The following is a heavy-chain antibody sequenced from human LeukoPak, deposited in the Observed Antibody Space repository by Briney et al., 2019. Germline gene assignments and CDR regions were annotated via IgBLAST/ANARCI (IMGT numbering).Heavy chain of an antibody. CDR1: GDSINSLDL. CDR3: AGLVGRYSSGLYYYYFDY. D-gene: IGHD3-22*01. CDR2: MYLSGTT. V-gene: IGHV4-4*02. Sequence: SETLSLTCTVSGDSINSLDLWSWVRQPPGRGLEWIGEMYLSGTTHSNPPVKSRVTISIDKSKNQFFLNLSSVTAADTAVYYCAGLVGRYSSGLYYYYFDYWGQGTLVTVSS. J-gene: IGHJ4*02.